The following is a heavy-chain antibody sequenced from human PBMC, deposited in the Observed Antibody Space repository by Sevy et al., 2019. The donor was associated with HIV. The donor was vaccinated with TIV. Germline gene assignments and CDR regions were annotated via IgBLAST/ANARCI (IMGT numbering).Heavy chain of an antibody. D-gene: IGHD3-10*01. CDR3: ARLSGGY. CDR2: MSPKSGKT. CDR1: GYTFTSYD. Sequence: GASVKVSCKASGYTFTSYDINWVRQATGQGLEWMGWMSPKSGKTGYAQRFQGRVTMTRNTSISTAYMEVSSLRSEDTAVYYCARLSGGYWGQGTLVTVSS. J-gene: IGHJ4*02. V-gene: IGHV1-8*01.